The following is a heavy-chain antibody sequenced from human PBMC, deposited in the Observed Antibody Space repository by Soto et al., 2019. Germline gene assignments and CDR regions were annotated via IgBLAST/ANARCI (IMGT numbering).Heavy chain of an antibody. CDR1: GGTFSSYT. V-gene: IGHV1-69*02. CDR3: ASLGYCSSTGCPT. J-gene: IGHJ5*02. D-gene: IGHD2-2*01. Sequence: QVQLVQSGAEVKKPGSSVKVSCKASGGTFSSYTISWVRQAPGQGLEWMGRIIPILGIANYAQKFQGRVTITADKSTSTAYMELSSVRSEDTAVYYCASLGYCSSTGCPTWGQGTLVTVSS. CDR2: IIPILGIA.